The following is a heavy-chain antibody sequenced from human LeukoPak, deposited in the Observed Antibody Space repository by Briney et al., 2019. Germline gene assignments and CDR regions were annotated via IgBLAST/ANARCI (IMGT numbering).Heavy chain of an antibody. CDR1: GGTFIIYA. V-gene: IGHV1-69*13. CDR2: IIPIFGTA. CDR3: AGDWVRVTGAYYGMDV. J-gene: IGHJ6*02. D-gene: IGHD1-20*01. Sequence: AAVNVSFKTSGGTFIIYAISWVRQAPGQGLEGMGGIIPIFGTANYSHKFQRKVMITADESTSTAYMELSSLSSEAPAVYYCAGDWVRVTGAYYGMDVWGQGPTVTAS.